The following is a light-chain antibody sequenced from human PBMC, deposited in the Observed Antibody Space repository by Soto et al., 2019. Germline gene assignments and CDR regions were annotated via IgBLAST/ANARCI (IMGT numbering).Light chain of an antibody. Sequence: QAVVTQEPSVTVSPGGTVTLTCGSSTGAVTSDHYPYWFQQQPGQVPRALIFDTTNTHSWTPARFSGSLLGDKAALTLSGAQPEDVADYYCLLLYSGGRRVFGGGTKLTVL. V-gene: IGLV7-46*01. J-gene: IGLJ3*02. CDR1: TGAVTSDHY. CDR2: DTT. CDR3: LLLYSGGRRV.